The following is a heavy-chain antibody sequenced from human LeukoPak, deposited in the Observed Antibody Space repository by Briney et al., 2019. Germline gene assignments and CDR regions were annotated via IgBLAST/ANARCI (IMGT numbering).Heavy chain of an antibody. CDR1: GYTLTELS. D-gene: IGHD2-2*01. CDR3: ATEGYCSSTSCYAFDY. Sequence: ASVKVSCKVSGYTLTELSMHWVRQAPGKGLEWMGGFDLEDGETFYAQKFQGRVTMTEDTSTDTAYMELSSLRSEDTAVYYCATEGYCSSTSCYAFDYWGQGTLVTVSS. CDR2: FDLEDGET. J-gene: IGHJ4*02. V-gene: IGHV1-24*01.